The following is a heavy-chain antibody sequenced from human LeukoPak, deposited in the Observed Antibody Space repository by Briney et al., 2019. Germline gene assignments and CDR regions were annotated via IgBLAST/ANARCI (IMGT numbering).Heavy chain of an antibody. Sequence: GGSLRLSCAASGFTFSSYGMHWVRQAPGKGLEWGAVISYDGSNKYYADSVKGRFTISRDNSKNTLYLQMNSLRAEDTTVYYCARDVPYSYYGMDVWGLGTTVTVSS. CDR2: ISYDGSNK. J-gene: IGHJ6*02. V-gene: IGHV3-30*03. CDR3: ARDVPYSYYGMDV. D-gene: IGHD3-10*02. CDR1: GFTFSSYG.